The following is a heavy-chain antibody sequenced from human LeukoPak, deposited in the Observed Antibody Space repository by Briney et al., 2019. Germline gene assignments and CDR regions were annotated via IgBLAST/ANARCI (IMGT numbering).Heavy chain of an antibody. CDR1: GYTFTSYY. J-gene: IGHJ3*02. D-gene: IGHD7-27*01. Sequence: ASVKVPCKASGYTFTSYYMHWVRQAPGQGLEWMGIINPSGGSTSYAQKFQGRVTMTRDTSTSTVYMELSSLRSEDTAVYYCARAPGVHDAFDIWGQGTMVTVSS. CDR3: ARAPGVHDAFDI. CDR2: INPSGGST. V-gene: IGHV1-46*01.